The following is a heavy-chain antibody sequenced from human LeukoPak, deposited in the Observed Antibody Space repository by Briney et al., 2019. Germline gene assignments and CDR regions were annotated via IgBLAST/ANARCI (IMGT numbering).Heavy chain of an antibody. D-gene: IGHD2-21*01. CDR2: VHLSGAS. CDR3: ARESEAFCPCGF. Sequence: SGTLSLTCALYGGSILTTNWWSWVRQPPGKGLEWIGEVHLSGASNYNPSLKSRVSMSIDNSKNQLSLKLTSVTAADTAIYYCARESEAFCPCGFWGQGTLVTVSS. V-gene: IGHV4-4*02. J-gene: IGHJ4*02. CDR1: GGSILTTNW.